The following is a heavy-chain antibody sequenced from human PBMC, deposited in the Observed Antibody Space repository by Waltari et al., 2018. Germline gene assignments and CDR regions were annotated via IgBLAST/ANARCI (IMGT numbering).Heavy chain of an antibody. Sequence: VQLVQSGAEVTEPGTSVKISCKTSGTTFIVYFIHWVRQAPGQGPVWMGRIDPNSGATKYAQKFQGRLAVTRHTPLRTAFMELHTLRSDDTAVYYCATSLIPARFGESCFDFWGQGSRVIVSS. CDR2: IDPNSGAT. CDR3: ATSLIPARFGESCFDF. D-gene: IGHD3-10*01. J-gene: IGHJ4*02. CDR1: GTTFIVYF. V-gene: IGHV1-2*06.